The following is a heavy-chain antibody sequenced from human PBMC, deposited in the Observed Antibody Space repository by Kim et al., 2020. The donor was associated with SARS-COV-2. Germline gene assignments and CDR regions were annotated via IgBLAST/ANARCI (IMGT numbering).Heavy chain of an antibody. J-gene: IGHJ4*02. CDR2: ISYDGSNK. CDR3: ARRGYSHGGVRYYFDY. D-gene: IGHD5-18*01. CDR1: GFTFSSYA. V-gene: IGHV3-30*04. Sequence: GGSLRLSCAASGFTFSSYAMHWVRQAPGKGLEWVAVISYDGSNKYYADSVKGRFTISRDNSKNTLYLQMNSLRAEDTAVYYCARRGYSHGGVRYYFDYWGQGTLVTVSS.